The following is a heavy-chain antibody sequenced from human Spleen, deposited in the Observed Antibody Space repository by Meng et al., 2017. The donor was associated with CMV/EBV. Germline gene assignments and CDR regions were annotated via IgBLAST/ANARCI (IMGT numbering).Heavy chain of an antibody. CDR1: GYTFTNYY. CDR2: INPIGGTT. J-gene: IGHJ4*02. D-gene: IGHD6-6*01. Sequence: ASVKVSCKASGYTFTNYYVHWVRQAPGQGLEWMGIINPIGGTTTYAQKFQGRVTITADKSTSTAYMELSSLRSEDTAVYYCARLDYSSSSCDYWGQGTLVTVSS. CDR3: ARLDYSSSSCDY. V-gene: IGHV1-46*01.